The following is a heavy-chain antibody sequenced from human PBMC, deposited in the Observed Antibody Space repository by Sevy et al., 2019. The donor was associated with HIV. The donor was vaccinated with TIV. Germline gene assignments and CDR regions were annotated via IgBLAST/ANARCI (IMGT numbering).Heavy chain of an antibody. V-gene: IGHV1-46*01. CDR3: AIPLALFFDEEIFGVVKTRDYYYYGMDV. Sequence: ASVKVSCKASGYTFTSYYMHWVRQAPGQGLEWMGIINPSGGSTSYAQKFQGRVTMTRDTSTSTVYMELSSLRSEDTAVYYFAIPLALFFDEEIFGVVKTRDYYYYGMDVWGQGTTVTVSS. CDR1: GYTFTSYY. D-gene: IGHD3-3*01. CDR2: INPSGGST. J-gene: IGHJ6*02.